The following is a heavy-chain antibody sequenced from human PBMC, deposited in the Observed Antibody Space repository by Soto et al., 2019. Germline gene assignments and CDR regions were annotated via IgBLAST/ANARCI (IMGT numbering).Heavy chain of an antibody. V-gene: IGHV3-30-3*01. CDR1: GFTFSSYA. CDR2: ISYDGSNK. Sequence: PGGSLRLSCAASGFTFSSYAMHWVRQAPGKGLEWVAVISYDGSNKYYADSVKGRFTISRDNSKNTLYLQMNSLRAEDTAVYYCARDRTMIVVGRMDVWGQGTTVTVSS. D-gene: IGHD3-22*01. J-gene: IGHJ6*02. CDR3: ARDRTMIVVGRMDV.